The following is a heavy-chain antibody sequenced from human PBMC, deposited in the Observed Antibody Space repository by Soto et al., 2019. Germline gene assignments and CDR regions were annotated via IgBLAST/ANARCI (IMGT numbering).Heavy chain of an antibody. V-gene: IGHV3-48*02. J-gene: IGHJ3*02. Sequence: EVQLVESGGGLVQPGESLRLSCAASGFTFSSYSLNWVRQAPGKGLEWVSYISTSSSNIYYADSVKGRFTISRDNANNSLYLQMNSLRDGDTAVYYCARDWYSNALAPEVFEIWGQGTMVIVSS. CDR2: ISTSSSNI. D-gene: IGHD5-18*01. CDR1: GFTFSSYS. CDR3: ARDWYSNALAPEVFEI.